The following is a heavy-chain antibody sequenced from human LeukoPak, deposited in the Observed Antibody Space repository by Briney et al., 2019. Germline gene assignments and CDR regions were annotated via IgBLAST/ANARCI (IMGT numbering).Heavy chain of an antibody. D-gene: IGHD6-13*01. CDR2: ISTSSIYI. V-gene: IGHV3-21*01. CDR1: GFTFSSYS. Sequence: GGSLRLSCAASGFTFSSYSMNWVRQAPGKGLEWVSSISTSSIYIYYADSVKGRFTISRDNAKNSLYLQMNSLRAEDTAVYYCARGRANVAAAGNWFDPWGQGTLVTVSS. CDR3: ARGRANVAAAGNWFDP. J-gene: IGHJ5*02.